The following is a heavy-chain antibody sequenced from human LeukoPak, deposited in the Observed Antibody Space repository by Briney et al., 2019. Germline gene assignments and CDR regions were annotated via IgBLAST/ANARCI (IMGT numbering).Heavy chain of an antibody. CDR3: ARSGYNPRGNFDY. V-gene: IGHV4-34*01. D-gene: IGHD5-12*01. Sequence: SETLSLTCAVYGGSFSGYYWSWIRQPPGKGLEWIGEINHSGSTNYNPSLKSRVTISVDTSKNQFSLKLSSVTAADTAVYYRARSGYNPRGNFDYWGQGTLVTVSS. CDR1: GGSFSGYY. CDR2: INHSGST. J-gene: IGHJ4*02.